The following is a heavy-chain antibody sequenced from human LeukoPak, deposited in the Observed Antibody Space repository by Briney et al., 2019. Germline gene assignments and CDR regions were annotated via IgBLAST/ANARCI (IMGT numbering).Heavy chain of an antibody. CDR3: ARSPYYDRDFDY. D-gene: IGHD3-22*01. CDR1: GFTFSIYS. CDR2: ISSSSSYI. J-gene: IGHJ4*02. V-gene: IGHV3-21*06. Sequence: GGSLRLSCAASGFTFSIYSMNWVRQAPGKGLEWVSSISSSSSYIYYADSVKGRFTISRDNAKNSLYLQMNSLRAEDTAVYYCARSPYYDRDFDYWGQGTLVTVSS.